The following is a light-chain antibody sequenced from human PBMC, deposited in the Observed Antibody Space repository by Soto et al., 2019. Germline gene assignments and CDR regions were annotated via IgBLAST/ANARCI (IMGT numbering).Light chain of an antibody. CDR2: GAS. V-gene: IGKV3-20*01. Sequence: EIVLTQSPGTLSFSPGERATLSCRASQSVSSSYLAWYQQKPGQAPRLLIYGASSRATGIPDRFIGSGSGTDFTRTISKLEPEDFTVYYCQQYGSSPTFGQGTKVEIK. CDR1: QSVSSSY. J-gene: IGKJ1*01. CDR3: QQYGSSPT.